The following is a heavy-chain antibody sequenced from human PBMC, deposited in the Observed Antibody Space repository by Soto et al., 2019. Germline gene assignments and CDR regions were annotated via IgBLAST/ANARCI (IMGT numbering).Heavy chain of an antibody. CDR3: AKAPLRYYSCSPYFDF. D-gene: IGHD3-10*01. CDR2: ISYDGSNK. Sequence: PGGSLRLSCAASGFTFSSYGMHWVRQAPGKGLEWVAVISYDGSNKYYADSVKGRFTLSRDDSRNTLYLQMNSLRAEDTAVYYCAKAPLRYYSCSPYFDFWGQGTLVTVSS. CDR1: GFTFSSYG. J-gene: IGHJ4*02. V-gene: IGHV3-30*18.